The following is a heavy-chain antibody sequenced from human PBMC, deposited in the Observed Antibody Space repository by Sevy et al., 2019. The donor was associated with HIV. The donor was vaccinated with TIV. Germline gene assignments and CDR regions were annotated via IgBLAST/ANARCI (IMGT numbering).Heavy chain of an antibody. Sequence: SETLSLTCTVSGGSISSYYWSWIRQPPGKGLEAIGYMYYNGRTYYNPSLSSRVTISVDKSQNQVSLQLSSVTAADTAVYYCARAGGSTDWGMDVWGQGITVTVSS. CDR2: MYYNGRT. CDR1: GGSISSYY. CDR3: ARAGGSTDWGMDV. D-gene: IGHD3-16*01. V-gene: IGHV4-59*12. J-gene: IGHJ6*02.